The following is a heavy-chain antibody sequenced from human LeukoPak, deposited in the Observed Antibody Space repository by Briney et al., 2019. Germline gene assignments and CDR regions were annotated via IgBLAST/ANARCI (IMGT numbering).Heavy chain of an antibody. CDR2: IYGDGST. CDR1: GFTVKNNY. J-gene: IGHJ4*02. Sequence: QPGGSLRLSCGASGFTVKNNYMNCVRQAPGKGLEWVSGIYGDGSTYYTKSVKGRFTISRDSSKNTLYLQMNSLRAEDTAVYYCAIGSYCSGGSCYPLFDYWGRGTLVTVSS. V-gene: IGHV3-53*01. D-gene: IGHD2-15*01. CDR3: AIGSYCSGGSCYPLFDY.